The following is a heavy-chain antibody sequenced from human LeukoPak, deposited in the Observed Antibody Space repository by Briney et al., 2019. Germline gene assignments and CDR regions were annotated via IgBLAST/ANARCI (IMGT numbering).Heavy chain of an antibody. V-gene: IGHV3-21*01. CDR2: ISRSSSYI. Sequence: GGSLRISCSASGFTFSSYSMNWVRQAPGKGLEWVSCISRSSSYIYYADSVKGRFTISRDNAKNSLYLQMNSLRAEDTAVYYCARDDYYDRSGYSQLSDYYYYGMDVWGQGTTVTVSS. J-gene: IGHJ6*02. D-gene: IGHD3-22*01. CDR3: ARDDYYDRSGYSQLSDYYYYGMDV. CDR1: GFTFSSYS.